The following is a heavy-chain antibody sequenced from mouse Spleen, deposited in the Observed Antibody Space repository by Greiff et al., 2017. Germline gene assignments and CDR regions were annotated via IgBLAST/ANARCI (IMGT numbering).Heavy chain of an antibody. D-gene: IGHD1-1*01. CDR1: GFTFSSYA. V-gene: IGHV5-9-4*01. CDR3: ARDDYYEPY. Sequence: EVKLVESGGGLVKPGGSLKLSCAASGFTFSSYAMSWVRQSPEKRLEWVAEISSGGSYTYYPDTVTGRFTISRDNAKNTLYLEMSSLRSEDTAMYYCARDDYYEPYWGQGTLVTVSA. CDR2: ISSGGSYT. J-gene: IGHJ3*01.